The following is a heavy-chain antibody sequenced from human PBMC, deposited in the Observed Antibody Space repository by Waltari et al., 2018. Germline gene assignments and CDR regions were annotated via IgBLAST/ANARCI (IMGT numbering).Heavy chain of an antibody. CDR1: GGSISSYY. V-gene: IGHV4-59*08. CDR3: ARGLSSVTFDY. CDR2: IYYSGST. D-gene: IGHD3-16*02. Sequence: QVQLQESGPGLVKPSETLSLTCTVPGGSISSYYWSWIRQPPGKGLEWIGYIYYSGSTNYNPSLKSRVTISVDTSKNQFSLKLSSVTAADTAVYYCARGLSSVTFDYWGQGTLVTVSS. J-gene: IGHJ4*02.